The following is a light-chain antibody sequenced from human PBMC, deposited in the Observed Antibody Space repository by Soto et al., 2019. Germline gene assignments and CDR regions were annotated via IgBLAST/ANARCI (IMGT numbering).Light chain of an antibody. CDR1: QNIGNF. V-gene: IGKV1-33*01. CDR3: QQYENLPPLT. J-gene: IGKJ4*01. CDR2: DAS. Sequence: DTQMTQSPSSLSASVGDRVTISCQAGQNIGNFLSWYQQRPGKAPTLLIYDASNLETAVPSRFSGSGSGTDFTFTISGLQSEDVATYYCQQYENLPPLTFGGGTKVEIK.